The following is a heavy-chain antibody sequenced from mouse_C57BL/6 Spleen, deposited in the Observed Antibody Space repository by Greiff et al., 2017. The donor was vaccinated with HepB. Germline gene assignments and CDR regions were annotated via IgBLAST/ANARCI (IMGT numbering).Heavy chain of an antibody. J-gene: IGHJ4*01. CDR3: ARGYYGNFQPMDY. D-gene: IGHD2-1*01. Sequence: QVQLKQPGAELVMPGASVKLSCKASGYTFTSYWMHWVKQRPGQGLEWIGEIDPSDSYTNYNQKFKGKSTLTVDKSSSTAYMQRSSLTSEDSAVYYCARGYYGNFQPMDYWGQGTSVTVSS. CDR2: IDPSDSYT. V-gene: IGHV1-69*01. CDR1: GYTFTSYW.